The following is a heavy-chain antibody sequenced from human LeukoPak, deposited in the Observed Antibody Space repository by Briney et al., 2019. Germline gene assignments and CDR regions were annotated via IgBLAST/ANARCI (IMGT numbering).Heavy chain of an antibody. CDR1: GFTFISYS. J-gene: IGHJ5*02. V-gene: IGHV3-21*01. D-gene: IGHD3-10*01. CDR3: AREDGSTTLANRLDP. CDR2: ISSSSNYI. Sequence: GGSLRLSCAASGFTFISYSMNWVRQAPGKGLEWVSSISSSSNYIYYADSVKGRFTISRDNAKNSLYLQMNSLRAEDTALYYCAREDGSTTLANRLDPWGQGTLVTVSS.